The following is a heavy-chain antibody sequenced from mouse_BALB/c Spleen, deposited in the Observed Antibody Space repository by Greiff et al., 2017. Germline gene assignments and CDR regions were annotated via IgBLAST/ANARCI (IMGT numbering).Heavy chain of an antibody. CDR1: GFNIKDTY. J-gene: IGHJ1*01. Sequence: EVKLMESGAELVEPGASVKLSCTASGFNIKDTYMHWVKQRPEQGLEWIGRIEPANGNTKYDPKFQGKATITADTSSNTAYLQLSSLTSEDTAVYYCARSGYYGNSEYFDVWGAGTTVTVSS. V-gene: IGHV14-3*02. D-gene: IGHD1-1*01. CDR3: ARSGYYGNSEYFDV. CDR2: IEPANGNT.